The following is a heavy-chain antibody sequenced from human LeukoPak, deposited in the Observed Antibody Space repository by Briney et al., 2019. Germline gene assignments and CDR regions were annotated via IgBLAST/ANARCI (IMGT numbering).Heavy chain of an antibody. V-gene: IGHV4-31*03. J-gene: IGHJ4*02. Sequence: SQTLSLTCTVSGGSISSGTYYWSWIRQHPGKGLERIGYTYYNRNTYYNPSLKSRLTISADTSKNQFSLKLSSVTAADTAVYYCARAGFYYDSSGLLDHWGQGTLVTVSS. CDR1: GGSISSGTYY. D-gene: IGHD3-22*01. CDR2: TYYNRNT. CDR3: ARAGFYYDSSGLLDH.